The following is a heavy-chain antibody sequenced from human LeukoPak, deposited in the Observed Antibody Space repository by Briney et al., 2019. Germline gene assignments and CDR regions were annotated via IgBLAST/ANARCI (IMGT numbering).Heavy chain of an antibody. V-gene: IGHV4-4*02. CDR1: GGSISSSNW. CDR2: IYHSGST. D-gene: IGHD2-8*01. Sequence: SGTLSLTCAVSGGSISSSNWWSWVRQPPGKGLEWIGEIYHSGSTYYNPSLKSRVTISVDTSKNQFSLKLSSVTAADTAVYYCARDRARILYEPGFFDIWGQGTMVTVSS. J-gene: IGHJ3*02. CDR3: ARDRARILYEPGFFDI.